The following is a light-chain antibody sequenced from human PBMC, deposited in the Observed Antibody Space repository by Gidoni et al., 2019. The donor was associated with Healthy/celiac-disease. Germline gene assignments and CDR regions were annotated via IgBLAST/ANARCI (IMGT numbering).Light chain of an antibody. CDR2: GAS. CDR1: QSVSSN. Sequence: EIVMTHSPATLSVSPGERATLPCRASQSVSSNLAWYQHKPGQAPQLLIYGASTRATGIPARFSGSGSGTEFTLTISSLQSEDFAVYYCQQYNNWPLTFGGGTKVEIK. V-gene: IGKV3-15*01. CDR3: QQYNNWPLT. J-gene: IGKJ4*01.